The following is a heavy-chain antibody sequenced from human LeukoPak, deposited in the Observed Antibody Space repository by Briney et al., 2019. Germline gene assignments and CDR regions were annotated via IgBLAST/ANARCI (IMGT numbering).Heavy chain of an antibody. Sequence: ASVKVSCKACGYTFTGYYMHWVRQAPGQGLEWMGWINPNSGGTNYAQKFQGRVTMTRDTSISTAYMELSRLRSDDTAVYYCASPSRGCSSTSCYRPWDYWGQGTLVTVSS. V-gene: IGHV1-2*02. D-gene: IGHD2-2*01. J-gene: IGHJ4*02. CDR1: GYTFTGYY. CDR2: INPNSGGT. CDR3: ASPSRGCSSTSCYRPWDY.